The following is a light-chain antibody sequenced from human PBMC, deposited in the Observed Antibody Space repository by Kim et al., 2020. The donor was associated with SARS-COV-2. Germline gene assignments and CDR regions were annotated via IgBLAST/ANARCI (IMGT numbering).Light chain of an antibody. J-gene: IGKJ1*01. V-gene: IGKV1-5*01. CDR1: QSIGSW. CDR2: DAS. Sequence: DIQMTQSLSTLSASIGDRVTITCRASQSIGSWLAWYQQKPGKAPQLLMSDASRLESGVPSRFSGSGSETNFTLTITSLQPNDFATYYCQQYTSSYPTFGQGTKVDNK. CDR3: QQYTSSYPT.